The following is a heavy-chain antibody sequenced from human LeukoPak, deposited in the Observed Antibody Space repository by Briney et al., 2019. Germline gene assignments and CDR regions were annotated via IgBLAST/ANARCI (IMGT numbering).Heavy chain of an antibody. V-gene: IGHV3-21*01. J-gene: IGHJ4*02. CDR1: GFTFSSYS. CDR2: ISTSSSYI. Sequence: PGGSLRLSCAASGFTFSSYSMNWVRQAPGKGLEWVSSISTSSSYIYYADSVKGRFTISRDNAKNSLYLQMNSLRAEDTAVYYCAKDQRSHYDSSGYPDYWGQGTLVTVSS. CDR3: AKDQRSHYDSSGYPDY. D-gene: IGHD3-22*01.